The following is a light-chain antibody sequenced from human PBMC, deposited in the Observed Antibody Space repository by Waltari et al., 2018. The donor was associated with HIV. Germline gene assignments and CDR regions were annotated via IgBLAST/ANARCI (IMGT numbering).Light chain of an antibody. Sequence: QSVLTPPPSVSGAPGQRVSLSCAGQTSTLAPGYAVHWSLQLPGSAPKLLIHSNTERPSGIPDRFSGSRSGASASLAITGLQVEDEGDYYCQSYDGTLSVWVFGGGTKLTVL. V-gene: IGLV1-40*01. CDR2: SNT. J-gene: IGLJ3*02. CDR1: TSTLAPGYA. CDR3: QSYDGTLSVWV.